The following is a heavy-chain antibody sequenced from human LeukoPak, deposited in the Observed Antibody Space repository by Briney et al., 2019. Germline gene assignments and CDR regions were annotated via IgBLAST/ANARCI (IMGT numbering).Heavy chain of an antibody. D-gene: IGHD3-10*01. CDR3: AKYYYGSGSTYAFDI. V-gene: IGHV3-23*01. CDR1: GFTFSSYA. Sequence: GGSLRLSCAASGFTFSSYAMSWVRQAPGKGLEWVSAISGSGGTTYYADSVKGRFTISRDNSKNTLYLQMNSLRAEDTAVYHCAKYYYGSGSTYAFDIWGQGAMVTVSS. CDR2: ISGSGGTT. J-gene: IGHJ3*02.